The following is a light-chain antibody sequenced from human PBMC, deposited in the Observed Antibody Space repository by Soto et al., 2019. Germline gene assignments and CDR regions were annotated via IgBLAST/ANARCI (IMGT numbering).Light chain of an antibody. CDR3: QQSNSTLFT. CDR2: AAS. CDR1: QTIIRY. V-gene: IGKV1-39*01. J-gene: IGKJ3*01. Sequence: DIQMTQSPSSLSASVGDRVTITCRASQTIIRYLNWYQQKPGRAPNLLIYAASSLQSGLPRRFSGSGAGTEITLTISSQQPEDVATYCFQQSNSTLFTFGPGTKVEIK.